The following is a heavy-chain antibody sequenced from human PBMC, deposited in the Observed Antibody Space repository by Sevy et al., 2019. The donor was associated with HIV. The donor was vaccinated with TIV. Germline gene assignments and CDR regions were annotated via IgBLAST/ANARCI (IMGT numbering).Heavy chain of an antibody. D-gene: IGHD3-22*01. J-gene: IGHJ4*02. Sequence: GGSLRLSCAASGFTFSSYAMSWVRQAPGKGLEWVSAISGSGGSTYYADSVKGRFTISRDNSKNTLYLQMTSLRAEDTAVYYCAKDLGDYDSTEYGYWGQGTLVTVSS. CDR3: AKDLGDYDSTEYGY. CDR2: ISGSGGST. CDR1: GFTFSSYA. V-gene: IGHV3-23*01.